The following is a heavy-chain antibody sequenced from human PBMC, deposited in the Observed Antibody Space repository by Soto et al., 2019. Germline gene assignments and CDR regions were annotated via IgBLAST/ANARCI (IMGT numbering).Heavy chain of an antibody. CDR1: GFTFSSYS. Sequence: HPGGSLRLSCAASGFTFSSYSMNWVRQAPGKGLEWVSYISSSSTIYYADSVKGRFTISRDNAKNSLYLQMNSLRDEDTAVYYCATEWDQYYYDSSGYRSVWGQGTTVTVSS. V-gene: IGHV3-48*02. CDR3: ATEWDQYYYDSSGYRSV. CDR2: ISSSSTI. J-gene: IGHJ6*02. D-gene: IGHD3-22*01.